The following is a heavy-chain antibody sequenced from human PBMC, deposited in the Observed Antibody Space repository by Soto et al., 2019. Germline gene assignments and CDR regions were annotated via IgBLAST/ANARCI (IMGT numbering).Heavy chain of an antibody. Sequence: GGSLRLSCAVSEFTVISNYMSWVRQAPGKGLEWVSSIYRDSSTHYADSVKGRFIISRDNSKNTLYLQMNSLRAEDTAVYYCTRDPTDVGSDPDYWGQGTLVTVSS. CDR2: IYRDSST. CDR3: TRDPTDVGSDPDY. CDR1: EFTVISNY. V-gene: IGHV3-66*01. D-gene: IGHD2-15*01. J-gene: IGHJ4*02.